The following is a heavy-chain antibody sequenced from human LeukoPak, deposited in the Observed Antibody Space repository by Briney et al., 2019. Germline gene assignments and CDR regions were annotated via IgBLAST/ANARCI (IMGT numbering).Heavy chain of an antibody. Sequence: KASETLSLTCTVSGGSISSGGYYWSWIRQHPGKGLEWIGYIYYSGSTYYNPSLKSRVTISVDTSKNQFSLKLSSVTAADTAVYYCARAGPYSGYDQYYFDYWGQGTLVTVSS. CDR1: GGSISSGGYY. CDR3: ARAGPYSGYDQYYFDY. J-gene: IGHJ4*02. CDR2: IYYSGST. V-gene: IGHV4-31*03. D-gene: IGHD5-12*01.